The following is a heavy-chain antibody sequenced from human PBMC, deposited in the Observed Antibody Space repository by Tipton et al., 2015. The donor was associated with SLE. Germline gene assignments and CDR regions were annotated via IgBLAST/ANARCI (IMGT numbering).Heavy chain of an antibody. CDR2: IFASGNT. J-gene: IGHJ4*02. CDR3: ATQGQIGGFDF. D-gene: IGHD3-10*01. CDR1: GGSISGGSYY. Sequence: TLSLTCTVSGGSISGGSYYWAWIRQPAGERLEWIGRIFASGNTNYNPSLRSRVTMSIDTSRNQFSLGMNSVTAADTAIYYCATQGQIGGFDFWGQGTLVTVSS. V-gene: IGHV4-61*02.